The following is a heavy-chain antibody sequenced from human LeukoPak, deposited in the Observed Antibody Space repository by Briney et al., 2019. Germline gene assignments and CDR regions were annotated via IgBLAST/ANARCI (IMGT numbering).Heavy chain of an antibody. D-gene: IGHD1-26*01. CDR2: ISGSGDST. CDR3: AKVVAATTLGEFDY. J-gene: IGHJ4*02. CDR1: GFTFSNYG. V-gene: IGHV3-23*01. Sequence: PGGSLRLSCAASGFTFSNYGMNWVRQAPGKGLEWVSGISGSGDSTYSADSVKGRFTISRDNSKNTLYLQMNSLRAEDTAVYYCAKVVAATTLGEFDYWGQGTLVTVSS.